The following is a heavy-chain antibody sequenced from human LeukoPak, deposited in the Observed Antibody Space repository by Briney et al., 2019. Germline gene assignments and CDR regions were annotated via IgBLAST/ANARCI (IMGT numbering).Heavy chain of an antibody. V-gene: IGHV3-21*01. J-gene: IGHJ3*02. D-gene: IGHD3-22*01. CDR2: ISSSSSYI. Sequence: PGGSLRLSCAASGFTFSSYSMNWVRQAPGKGLEWVSSISSSSSYIYYADSVKGRFTISRDNAKNSLYLQMNSLRAEDTAVYYCARGDYYDSSGYYFDAFDIWGQGTMVTVSS. CDR3: ARGDYYDSSGYYFDAFDI. CDR1: GFTFSSYS.